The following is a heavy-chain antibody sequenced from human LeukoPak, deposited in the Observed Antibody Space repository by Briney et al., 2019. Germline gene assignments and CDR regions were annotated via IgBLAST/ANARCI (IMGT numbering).Heavy chain of an antibody. CDR3: ASSGYSSSWSQHAFDI. Sequence: SETLSLTCTVSGGSISSYYWSWIRQPPGRGLEWIGYIYYSGSTYYNPSLKSRVTISVDTSKNQFSLKLSSVTAADTAVYYCASSGYSSSWSQHAFDIWGQGTMVTVSS. D-gene: IGHD6-13*01. J-gene: IGHJ3*02. V-gene: IGHV4-59*12. CDR2: IYYSGST. CDR1: GGSISSYY.